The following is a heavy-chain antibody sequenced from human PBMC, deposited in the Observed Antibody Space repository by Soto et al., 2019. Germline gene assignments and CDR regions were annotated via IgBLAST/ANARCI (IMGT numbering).Heavy chain of an antibody. D-gene: IGHD2-15*01. Sequence: QVQLVQSGAEVKKPGSSVKVSCKASGGTFSSYAISWVRQAPGQGLEWMGGIIPIFGTANYAQKFQGRVTIPADESTSTAYMELSSLRSENTAVYYCARDRPALLRTYYGMDVWGQGTTVTVSS. CDR1: GGTFSSYA. CDR2: IIPIFGTA. V-gene: IGHV1-69*01. J-gene: IGHJ6*02. CDR3: ARDRPALLRTYYGMDV.